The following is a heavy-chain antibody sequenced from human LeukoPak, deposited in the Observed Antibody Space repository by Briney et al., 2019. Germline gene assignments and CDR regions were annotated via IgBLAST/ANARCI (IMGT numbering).Heavy chain of an antibody. CDR3: AREGPRGNSQFDY. J-gene: IGHJ4*02. V-gene: IGHV3-33*08. CDR1: GFTFSHFW. D-gene: IGHD2/OR15-2a*01. CDR2: IWYDGSNK. Sequence: GGSLRLSCAASGFTFSHFWMSWVRQAPGKGLEWVALIWYDGSNKYYADSVKGRLTISRDNSKNTLYLQMNSLRAEDTAVYYCAREGPRGNSQFDYWGQGTLVTVS.